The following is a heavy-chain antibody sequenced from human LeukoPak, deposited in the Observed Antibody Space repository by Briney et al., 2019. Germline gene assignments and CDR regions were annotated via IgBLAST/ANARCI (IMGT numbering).Heavy chain of an antibody. V-gene: IGHV4-61*05. CDR2: IYHSGST. J-gene: IGHJ6*02. D-gene: IGHD3-3*01. Sequence: SETLSLTCTVSGDFVSSGSYCWGWIRQPPGKGLEWIGEIYHSGSTNYNPSLKSRVTISVDKSKNQFSLKLSSVTAADTAVYYCASSRTYYDFWSGYYRGYGMDVWGQGTTVTVSS. CDR3: ASSRTYYDFWSGYYRGYGMDV. CDR1: GDFVSSGSYC.